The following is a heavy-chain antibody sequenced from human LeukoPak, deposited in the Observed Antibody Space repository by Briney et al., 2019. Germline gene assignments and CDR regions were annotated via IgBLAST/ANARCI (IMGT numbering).Heavy chain of an antibody. CDR1: GFTFSNAW. J-gene: IGHJ6*03. CDR2: IKSKTDGGTT. CDR3: TTNNWNYYYYYYMDV. D-gene: IGHD1-20*01. V-gene: IGHV3-15*01. Sequence: GPLRLSCAASGFTFSNAWMSWVRQAPGKGLEWVGRIKSKTDGGTTDYAAPVKGRFTISRDDSKNTLYLQMNSLKTEDTAVYYCTTNNWNYYYYYYMDVWGKGTTVTVSS.